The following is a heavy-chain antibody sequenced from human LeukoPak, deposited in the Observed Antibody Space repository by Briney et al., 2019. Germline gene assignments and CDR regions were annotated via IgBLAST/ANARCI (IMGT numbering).Heavy chain of an antibody. CDR2: IYYSGIT. J-gene: IGHJ4*02. V-gene: IGHV4-39*01. CDR3: ARRHYGSGKTDF. D-gene: IGHD3-10*01. Sequence: PSETLSLTCTVSGGSISSSIYYWVWIRQPPGKGLEWIGGIYYSGITYYNPSLRSRVTISVDTSKNQFSLKLSSVTATDTAVYYCARRHYGSGKTDFWGQGTLVTVSS. CDR1: GGSISSSIYY.